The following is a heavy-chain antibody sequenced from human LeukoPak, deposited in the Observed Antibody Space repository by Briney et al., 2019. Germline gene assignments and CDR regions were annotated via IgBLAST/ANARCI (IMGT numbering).Heavy chain of an antibody. J-gene: IGHJ4*02. CDR2: LYTSGST. Sequence: SETLSLTCTVSGGSISSGSYYWSWIRQPAGKGLEWIGRLYTSGSTNYNPSLKSRVTISVDTSKNQFSLKLSSVTAADTAVYYCAREEVGYDRDQLLPYYFDYWRQGTLVTVSS. V-gene: IGHV4-61*02. D-gene: IGHD2-2*01. CDR1: GGSISSGSYY. CDR3: AREEVGYDRDQLLPYYFDY.